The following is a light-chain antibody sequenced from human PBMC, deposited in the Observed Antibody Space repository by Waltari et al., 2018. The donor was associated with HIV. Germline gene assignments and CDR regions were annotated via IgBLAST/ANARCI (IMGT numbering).Light chain of an antibody. V-gene: IGKV1-17*01. Sequence: DIQMTQSPSSLSASVGDKVTITCRASQDITNDLGWYQQKPGGAPKRLIYSASSLQSGVPSRFSGSGSGTEFTLTISSLQPEDFATYYCLQHNTYPRTFGQGTRVEIK. CDR2: SAS. CDR3: LQHNTYPRT. CDR1: QDITND. J-gene: IGKJ1*01.